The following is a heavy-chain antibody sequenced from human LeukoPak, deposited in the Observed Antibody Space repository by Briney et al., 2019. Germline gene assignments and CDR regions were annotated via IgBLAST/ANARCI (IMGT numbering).Heavy chain of an antibody. CDR3: VRGAPGAY. J-gene: IGHJ4*02. V-gene: IGHV3-21*01. CDR2: ISSSSNYI. Sequence: PGWSLRLSCTASGFTFGEYAMSWFRQAPGKGLEWVSSISSSSNYIYYADSVKGRFTISRDNAKNSLYLQMNSLRAEDTALYYCVRGAPGAYWGQGTLVTVSS. CDR1: GFTFGEYA. D-gene: IGHD3-10*01.